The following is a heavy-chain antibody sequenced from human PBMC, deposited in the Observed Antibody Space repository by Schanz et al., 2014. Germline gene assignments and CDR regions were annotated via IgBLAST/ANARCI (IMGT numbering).Heavy chain of an antibody. Sequence: QLQLQESGPGLVKPSETLSLTCTVSGGSISSSSYYWGWIRQPPGKGLEWIGSIYYSGSTYYNPALKSRVTIPEDTSKTHFSQKLSSGTAADTAVYYCARHSGYYYYYGMDVWGQGTTVTVSS. J-gene: IGHJ6*02. V-gene: IGHV4-39*01. CDR1: GGSISSSSYY. CDR2: IYYSGST. CDR3: ARHSGYYYYYGMDV.